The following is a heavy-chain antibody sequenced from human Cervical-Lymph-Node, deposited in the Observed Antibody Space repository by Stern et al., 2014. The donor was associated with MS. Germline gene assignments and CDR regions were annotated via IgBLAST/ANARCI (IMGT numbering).Heavy chain of an antibody. CDR3: ARDKMHAFDS. Sequence: QDQLVQSGTEVKKTGASLIVSCKASGYTFTNYGLSWVRQAPGQGLEWLGWISADSGSTKYTQNLRDRLTLTRDTSTGTAYMDLRTLRAEDTAVYYCARDKMHAFDSWGQGTPVSVSS. D-gene: IGHD5-24*01. V-gene: IGHV1-18*01. J-gene: IGHJ4*02. CDR2: ISADSGST. CDR1: GYTFTNYG.